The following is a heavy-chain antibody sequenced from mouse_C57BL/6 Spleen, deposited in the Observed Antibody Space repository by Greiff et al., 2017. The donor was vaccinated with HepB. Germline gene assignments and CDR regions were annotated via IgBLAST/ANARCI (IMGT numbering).Heavy chain of an antibody. CDR3: ARSDYSNYGLAY. D-gene: IGHD2-5*01. J-gene: IGHJ3*01. Sequence: VQLQQPGAELVMPGASVKLSCKASGYTFTSYWMHWVKQRPGQGLEWIGEIDPSDSYTNYNQKFKGKSTLTVDKSSSTAYMQLSSLTSEDSAVYYCARSDYSNYGLAYWGQGTLVTVSA. CDR1: GYTFTSYW. CDR2: IDPSDSYT. V-gene: IGHV1-69*01.